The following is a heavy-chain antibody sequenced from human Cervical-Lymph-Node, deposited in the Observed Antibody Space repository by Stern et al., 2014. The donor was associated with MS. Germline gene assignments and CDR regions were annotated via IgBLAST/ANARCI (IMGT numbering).Heavy chain of an antibody. CDR3: ARATPGTPSY. CDR2: ISHDGETI. V-gene: IGHV3-11*01. Sequence: QVQLVESGGGSVKPGGSRRLSCAASGFGFSDYYMSWIRQAPGKGLEWVSYISHDGETIYYADSVNGRFTVSRDNAKKSLFLQMSSLRADDTAVYYCARATPGTPSYWGQGTLVTVSS. J-gene: IGHJ4*02. CDR1: GFGFSDYY. D-gene: IGHD6-13*01.